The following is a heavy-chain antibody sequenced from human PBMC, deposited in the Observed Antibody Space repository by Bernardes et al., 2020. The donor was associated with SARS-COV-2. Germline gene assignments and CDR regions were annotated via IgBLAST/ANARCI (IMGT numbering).Heavy chain of an antibody. V-gene: IGHV3-7*01. CDR1: GYTFSFHW. D-gene: IGHD6-19*01. Sequence: GGSLRLSCAGSGYTFSFHWMTWVRQAPGKGLEWVANIKPDGTEQYYADSVKGRFTISRDNSKNTLYLQMNSLRAEDTAVYYCARDKQWLAVLDYWGQGTLVTVSS. J-gene: IGHJ4*02. CDR3: ARDKQWLAVLDY. CDR2: IKPDGTEQ.